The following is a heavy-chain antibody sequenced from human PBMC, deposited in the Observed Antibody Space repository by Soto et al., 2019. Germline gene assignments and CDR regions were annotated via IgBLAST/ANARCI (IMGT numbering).Heavy chain of an antibody. CDR2: IRQDGSAE. CDR3: GGTYDI. Sequence: EVRLVESGGGLVQPGRSLRLSCAASGFTFSSYWMSWVRQAPGKGLEWVANIRQDGSAEHYVDSVKGRFTISRDNAKNSLYLQMNSLRVEDTAMYYCGGTYDIWGQGTMVTVSS. CDR1: GFTFSSYW. V-gene: IGHV3-7*05. J-gene: IGHJ3*02.